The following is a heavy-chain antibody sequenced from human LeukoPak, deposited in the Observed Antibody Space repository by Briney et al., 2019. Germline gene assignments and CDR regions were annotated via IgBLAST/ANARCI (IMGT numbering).Heavy chain of an antibody. CDR1: GYTFTSYD. CDR2: MNPNSGNT. V-gene: IGHV1-8*01. J-gene: IGHJ6*02. Sequence: ASVKVSCKASGYTFTSYDINWVRQATGQGLEWMGWMNPNSGNTGYAQKFQGRVTMTRNTSISTAYMELSSLRSEDTAVYYCARAKNYDSSGYSAYYYYGMDVWGQGTTVTVSS. CDR3: ARAKNYDSSGYSAYYYYGMDV. D-gene: IGHD3-22*01.